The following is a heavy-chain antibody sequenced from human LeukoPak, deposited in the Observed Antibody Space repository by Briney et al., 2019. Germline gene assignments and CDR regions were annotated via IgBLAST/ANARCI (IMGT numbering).Heavy chain of an antibody. J-gene: IGHJ4*02. D-gene: IGHD4-17*01. Sequence: GGSLRLSCAASGFTFSSYAMHWVRQAPGKGLEWVVVISYDGSNKYYADSVKGRFTISRDNSKNTLYLQMNSLRAEDTAVYYCARDLYGDFYFDYWGQGTLVTVSS. CDR3: ARDLYGDFYFDY. V-gene: IGHV3-30*01. CDR1: GFTFSSYA. CDR2: ISYDGSNK.